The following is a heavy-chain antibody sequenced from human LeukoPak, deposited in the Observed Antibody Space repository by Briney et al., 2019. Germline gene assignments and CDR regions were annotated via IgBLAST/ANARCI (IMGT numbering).Heavy chain of an antibody. D-gene: IGHD3-3*01. Sequence: VASVKVSCKASGYTFTSYAMHWVRQAPGQRLECMGWINTGNGNTKYSQKFQGRVTITRDTSASTVYMEVTSLRFEDTAVYYCARGIWSRTVSSYYFDCWGQGTLVTVSS. CDR3: ARGIWSRTVSSYYFDC. CDR2: INTGNGNT. V-gene: IGHV1-3*04. CDR1: GYTFTSYA. J-gene: IGHJ4*02.